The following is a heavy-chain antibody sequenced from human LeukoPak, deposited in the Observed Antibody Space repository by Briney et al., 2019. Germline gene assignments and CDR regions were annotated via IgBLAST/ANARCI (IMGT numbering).Heavy chain of an antibody. CDR2: ISSSSSYI. CDR1: GFTFSSYS. CDR3: ARGQLLLGTGKFDY. D-gene: IGHD2-15*01. Sequence: PGGSLRLSCAASGFTFSSYSMNWVRQAPGKGLEWVSSISSSSSYIYYADSVKGRFTISRDNAKNSLYLQMSSLRAEDTAVYYCARGQLLLGTGKFDYWGQGTLVTVSS. J-gene: IGHJ4*02. V-gene: IGHV3-21*01.